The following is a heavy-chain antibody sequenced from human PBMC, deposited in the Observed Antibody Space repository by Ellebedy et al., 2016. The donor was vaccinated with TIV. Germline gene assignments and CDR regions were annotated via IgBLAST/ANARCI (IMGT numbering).Heavy chain of an antibody. CDR2: INQDGSEK. CDR1: RFTLSSYW. Sequence: GESLKISCAASRFTLSSYWMSWVRQAPGKGLEWVANINQDGSEKYYVDSAKGRFSISRDNAKNSLYLQMNSLRAEDTAVYYCARAVGGSSSLWGQGTLVTVSS. V-gene: IGHV3-7*03. CDR3: ARAVGGSSSL. D-gene: IGHD6-13*01. J-gene: IGHJ4*02.